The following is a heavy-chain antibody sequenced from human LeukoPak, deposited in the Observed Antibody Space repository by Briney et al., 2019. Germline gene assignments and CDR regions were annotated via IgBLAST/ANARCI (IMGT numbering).Heavy chain of an antibody. D-gene: IGHD6-19*01. J-gene: IGHJ5*02. CDR1: IYTFTDNY. CDR2: INPKSGGT. V-gene: IGHV1-2*02. CDR3: ARGSEQWLVNKNWFDP. Sequence: ASVKVSCKASIYTFTDNYMHWVRQAPGQGLEWMGWINPKSGGTNYAQKFQGRVTMTRDTSISTAYMELRSLRSDDTAVYYCARGSEQWLVNKNWFDPWGQGTLVTVSS.